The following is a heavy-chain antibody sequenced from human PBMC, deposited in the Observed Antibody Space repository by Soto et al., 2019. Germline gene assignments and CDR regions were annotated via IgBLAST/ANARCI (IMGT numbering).Heavy chain of an antibody. CDR3: AENGVGYGDFDD. V-gene: IGHV3-74*01. Sequence: VQLVESGGGLVQPGGSLRLSCAASGLTFSSYWMHWVRQPPGKGPAWVSRINSDGSATAYADSVRGRFTISRDNAKNTLYLQMDNLRVEDTAVYYCAENGVGYGDFDDWGQGTLVTVSS. CDR2: INSDGSAT. CDR1: GLTFSSYW. J-gene: IGHJ4*02. D-gene: IGHD2-8*01.